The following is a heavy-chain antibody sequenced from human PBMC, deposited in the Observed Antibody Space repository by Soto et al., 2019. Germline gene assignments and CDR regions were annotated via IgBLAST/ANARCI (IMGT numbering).Heavy chain of an antibody. CDR2: ISGSGDTI. CDR1: GFTFSDSY. J-gene: IGHJ4*02. V-gene: IGHV3-11*01. Sequence: QVQLVESGGGLVKPGGSLRLSCAASGFTFSDSYMTWIRQAPGKGLEWISYISGSGDTIYYADSVKGRFTVSRDNAKNSLYLHMNSLRAEDTAVYYWASDPYYYASEYWGQGTLVTVSS. CDR3: ASDPYYYASEY. D-gene: IGHD3-10*01.